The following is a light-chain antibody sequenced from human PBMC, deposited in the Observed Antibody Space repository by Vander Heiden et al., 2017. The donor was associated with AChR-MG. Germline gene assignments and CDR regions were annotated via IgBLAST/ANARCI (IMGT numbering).Light chain of an antibody. CDR3: AAWDECLKGVS. V-gene: IGLV1-44*01. Sequence: VFTQPPSASGTPAQRVTLSCSGSTSNVGVNAVSWYQRLPGMAPKLLIHSNHQRPSGVPDRFSGSTSATSASLDINGLQSEDEADDYCAAWDECLKGVSVGGGTRLTVL. J-gene: IGLJ2*01. CDR2: SNH. CDR1: TSNVGVNA.